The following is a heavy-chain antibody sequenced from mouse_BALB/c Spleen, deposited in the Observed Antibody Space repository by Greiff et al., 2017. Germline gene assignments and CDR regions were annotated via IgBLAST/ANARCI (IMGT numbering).Heavy chain of an antibody. Sequence: DVKLVESGPGLVKPSQSLSLTCTVTGYSITSDYAWNWIRQFPGNKLEWMGYISYSGSTSYNPSLKSRISITRDTSKNQFFLQLNSVTTEDTATYYCAREDGYSSWFAYWGQGTLVTVSA. CDR2: ISYSGST. D-gene: IGHD2-3*01. CDR3: AREDGYSSWFAY. J-gene: IGHJ3*01. CDR1: GYSITSDYA. V-gene: IGHV3-2*02.